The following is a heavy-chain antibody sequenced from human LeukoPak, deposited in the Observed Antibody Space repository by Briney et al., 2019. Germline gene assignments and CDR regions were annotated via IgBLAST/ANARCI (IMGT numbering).Heavy chain of an antibody. CDR1: GGSFSGYY. CDR2: INHSGST. Sequence: PSETLSLTCAVYGGSFSGYYWSWIRQPPGKGLEWIGEINHSGSTNYNPSLKSRVTISVDTSKNQFSLKLSSVTAADTAVYYCASRIRAHRISGYGRVGYFDYWGQGTLVTVSS. J-gene: IGHJ4*02. V-gene: IGHV4-34*01. D-gene: IGHD5-12*01. CDR3: ASRIRAHRISGYGRVGYFDY.